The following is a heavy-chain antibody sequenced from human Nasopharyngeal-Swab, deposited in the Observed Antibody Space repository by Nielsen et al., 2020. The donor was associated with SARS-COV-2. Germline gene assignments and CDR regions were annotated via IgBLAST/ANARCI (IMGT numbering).Heavy chain of an antibody. CDR2: TYYRSKWYN. Sequence: SCAISGDSVSSNSAAWNWIRQSTSRGLEWLGRTYYRSKWYNDYAVSVKSRITINPDTSKNQFSLQLNSVTPEDTAVYYCAREGHDPGSFDHWGQGTLVTVSS. CDR3: AREGHDPGSFDH. D-gene: IGHD5-12*01. J-gene: IGHJ4*02. V-gene: IGHV6-1*01. CDR1: GDSVSSNSAA.